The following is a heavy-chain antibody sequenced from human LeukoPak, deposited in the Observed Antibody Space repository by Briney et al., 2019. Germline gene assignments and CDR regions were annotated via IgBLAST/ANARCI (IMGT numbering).Heavy chain of an antibody. CDR2: INPNSGGT. CDR3: ARVGYYYDSSGYYYGY. D-gene: IGHD3-22*01. CDR1: GYAFTDYY. Sequence: ASVKVSCKASGYAFTDYYIHWVRQAPGQGLEWMGWINPNSGGTNYAQNFQGRVTMTRDTSISTAYMELSRLRSDDTAVYYCARVGYYYDSSGYYYGYWGQGTLVTVSS. J-gene: IGHJ4*02. V-gene: IGHV1-2*02.